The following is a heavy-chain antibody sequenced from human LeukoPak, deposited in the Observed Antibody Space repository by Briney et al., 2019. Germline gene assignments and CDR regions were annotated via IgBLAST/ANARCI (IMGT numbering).Heavy chain of an antibody. J-gene: IGHJ5*02. CDR1: GGSMNSGSYY. CDR3: AREVYAHDP. V-gene: IGHV4-61*02. Sequence: RTSETLSLTCTVSGGSMNSGSYYWIWIRQPAGKGLEWIGRLHVSGSSNYNPSLKSRVTISVDTSKNQFSLKLSSVTAADTAVYYCAREVYAHDPWGQGTLVTVSS. CDR2: LHVSGSS. D-gene: IGHD3-16*01.